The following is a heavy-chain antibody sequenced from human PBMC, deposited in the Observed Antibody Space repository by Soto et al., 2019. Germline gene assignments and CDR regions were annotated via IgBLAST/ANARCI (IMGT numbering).Heavy chain of an antibody. D-gene: IGHD2-21*02. J-gene: IGHJ4*02. CDR2: IRSDGTTI. Sequence: EAHLVESGGGLVQPGGSLRLSCAASGFTFSDNPMNWVRLAPGKGLEWVSHIRSDGTTIYYAGSVKGRFTISRDNAKNSLYLHMNSLRDEDTAIYYCVRDHDFAFDTWGQGTLVTVSS. CDR3: VRDHDFAFDT. CDR1: GFTFSDNP. V-gene: IGHV3-48*02.